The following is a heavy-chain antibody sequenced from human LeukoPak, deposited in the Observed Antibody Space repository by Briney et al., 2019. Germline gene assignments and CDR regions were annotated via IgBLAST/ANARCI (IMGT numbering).Heavy chain of an antibody. D-gene: IGHD2-15*01. V-gene: IGHV6-1*01. Sequence: SQTLSLTCAISGDSVSSNRASWTWIRQSPSRGLEWLGRTYYRSKWYNDYAVSVKSRITINPDTSKNQFSLQLNSVTPEDTAVYYCVREDCSGGSCYSGFDYWAQGTLVTVSS. CDR3: VREDCSGGSCYSGFDY. J-gene: IGHJ4*02. CDR2: TYYRSKWYN. CDR1: GDSVSSNRAS.